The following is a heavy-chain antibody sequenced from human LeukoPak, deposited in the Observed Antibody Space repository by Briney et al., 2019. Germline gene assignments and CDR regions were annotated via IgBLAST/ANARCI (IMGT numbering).Heavy chain of an antibody. CDR2: INHSGST. CDR1: GGSFSGYY. V-gene: IGHV4-34*01. J-gene: IGHJ4*02. D-gene: IGHD3-22*01. Sequence: PSETLSLTCAVYGGSFSGYYWSWIRQPPGKGLEWIGEINHSGSTNYNPSLKSRVTISVDTSKNQFSLKLSSVTAADTAVYYCARGLSDDSSGYYPEVVDYWGQGTLVTVSS. CDR3: ARGLSDDSSGYYPEVVDY.